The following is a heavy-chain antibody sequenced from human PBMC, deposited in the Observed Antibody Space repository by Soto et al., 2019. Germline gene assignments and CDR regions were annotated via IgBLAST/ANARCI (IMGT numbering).Heavy chain of an antibody. CDR2: ISGSGVST. D-gene: IGHD6-6*01. CDR3: AKDRERIATRSIDY. J-gene: IGHJ4*02. V-gene: IGHV3-23*01. CDR1: GFTFSSYA. Sequence: PGGSLRLSCAASGFTFSSYAMSWVRQAPGKGLECVSGISGSGVSTYYADSVKGRFTISRDNSKSTLYLQMNSLRAEVTAVYYCAKDRERIATRSIDYWGQGTLVTVSS.